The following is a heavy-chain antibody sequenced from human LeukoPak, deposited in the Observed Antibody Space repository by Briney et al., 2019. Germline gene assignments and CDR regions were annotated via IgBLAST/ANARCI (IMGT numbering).Heavy chain of an antibody. CDR2: ISGSGGST. CDR3: AKSGYCSGGSCYQFDY. Sequence: GGSLRLSCAASGFTFSSYWMSWVRQAPGKGLEWVSAISGSGGSTYYADSVKGRFTISRDNSKNTLYLQMNSLRAEDTAVYYCAKSGYCSGGSCYQFDYWGQGTLVTVSS. CDR1: GFTFSSYW. D-gene: IGHD2-15*01. J-gene: IGHJ4*02. V-gene: IGHV3-23*01.